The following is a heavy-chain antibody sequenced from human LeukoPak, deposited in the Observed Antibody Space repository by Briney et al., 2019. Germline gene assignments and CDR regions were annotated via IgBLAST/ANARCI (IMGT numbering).Heavy chain of an antibody. Sequence: GGSLRLSCAVSGFTFSDYYMSWIRQAPGKGLEWVANIKEDGGDKYYVDSVKGRFTISRDNAKNSLYLQMNSLRVEDTAVYYCANCYYRSGWYAFDMWGQGTMVAVSS. CDR1: GFTFSDYY. J-gene: IGHJ3*02. CDR3: ANCYYRSGWYAFDM. CDR2: IKEDGGDK. V-gene: IGHV3-7*01. D-gene: IGHD6-19*01.